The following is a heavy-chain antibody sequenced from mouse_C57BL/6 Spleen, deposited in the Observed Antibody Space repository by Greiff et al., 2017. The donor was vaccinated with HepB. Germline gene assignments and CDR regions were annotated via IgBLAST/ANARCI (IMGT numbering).Heavy chain of an antibody. V-gene: IGHV2-6*01. CDR3: ASGGFYYDYDGGFAY. J-gene: IGHJ3*01. CDR1: GLSLTSYG. CDR2: IWGVGST. Sequence: VQLVESGPGLVAPSQSLSITCTVSGLSLTSYGVDWVRQSPGKGLEWLGVIWGVGSTNYNSALKSRLSISKDNSKSQVFLKMNSLQTDDTAMYYCASGGFYYDYDGGFAYWGQGTLVTVSA. D-gene: IGHD2-4*01.